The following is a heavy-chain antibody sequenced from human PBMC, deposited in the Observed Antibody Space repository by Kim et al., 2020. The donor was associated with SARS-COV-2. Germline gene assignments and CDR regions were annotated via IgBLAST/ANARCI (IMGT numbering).Heavy chain of an antibody. D-gene: IGHD3-9*01. CDR1: GFTFSSYS. CDR3: ARASYDILTGYSGC. V-gene: IGHV3-21*01. Sequence: GGSLRLSCAASGFTFSSYSMNWVRQAPGKGLEWVSSISSSSSYIYYADSVKGRFTISRDNAKNSLYLQMNSLRAEDTAVYYCARASYDILTGYSGCWGQGPLVTVSS. J-gene: IGHJ4*02. CDR2: ISSSSSYI.